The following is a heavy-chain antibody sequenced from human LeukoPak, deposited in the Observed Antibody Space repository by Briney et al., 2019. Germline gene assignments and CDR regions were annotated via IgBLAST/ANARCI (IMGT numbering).Heavy chain of an antibody. V-gene: IGHV4-34*01. CDR2: INHSGST. CDR1: GGSFSGYY. CDR3: ARNVGTGYCSSTSCQRLAFDI. J-gene: IGHJ3*02. D-gene: IGHD2-2*01. Sequence: SETLSLTCAVYGGSFSGYYWSWIRQPPGKGLEWIGEINHSGSTNYNPSLKSRVTISVDTSKNQFSLKLSSVTAADTAVYYCARNVGTGYCSSTSCQRLAFDIWGQGTMVTVSS.